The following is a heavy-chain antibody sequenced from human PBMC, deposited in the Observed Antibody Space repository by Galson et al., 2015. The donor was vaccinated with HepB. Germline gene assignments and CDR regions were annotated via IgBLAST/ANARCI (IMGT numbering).Heavy chain of an antibody. Sequence: SLRLSCAASGFTFSSYSMNWVRQAPGKGLEWVSSISSSSSYIYYADSVKGRFTISRDNAKNLLYLQMNSLRAEDTAVYYCARELGATFGYWGQGTLVTVSS. V-gene: IGHV3-21*01. CDR1: GFTFSSYS. CDR3: ARELGATFGY. J-gene: IGHJ4*02. CDR2: ISSSSSYI. D-gene: IGHD1-26*01.